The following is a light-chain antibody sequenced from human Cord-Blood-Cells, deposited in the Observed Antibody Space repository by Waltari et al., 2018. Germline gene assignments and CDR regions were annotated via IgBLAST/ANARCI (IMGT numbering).Light chain of an antibody. V-gene: IGKV3-11*01. Sequence: ELLLTQSPATLSVSQGERATLSCRASENVSSYLAWYQQKPAQAPRLLIYDAYNSATGIPARFSGSGSGTDFTLTISSLEPEDFAVYYCQQRSNWYTFGQGTKLEIK. CDR3: QQRSNWYT. CDR2: DAY. J-gene: IGKJ2*01. CDR1: ENVSSY.